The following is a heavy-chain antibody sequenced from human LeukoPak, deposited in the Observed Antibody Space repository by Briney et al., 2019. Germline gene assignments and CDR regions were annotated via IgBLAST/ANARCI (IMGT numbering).Heavy chain of an antibody. Sequence: SETLSLTCTVSGGSISSYYWSWIRQPPGKGLEWIGYIYYSGSTNYNPSLKSRVTISVDTSKNQFSLKLSSVSAADTAVYYCARRVAATGIGYWGQGTLVTVSS. J-gene: IGHJ4*02. V-gene: IGHV4-59*12. CDR3: ARRVAATGIGY. CDR2: IYYSGST. CDR1: GGSISSYY. D-gene: IGHD6-13*01.